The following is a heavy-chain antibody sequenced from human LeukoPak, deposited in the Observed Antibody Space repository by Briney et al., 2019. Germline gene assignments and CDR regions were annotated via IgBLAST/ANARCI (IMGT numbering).Heavy chain of an antibody. CDR1: GFTLSSYA. J-gene: IGHJ3*02. Sequence: GGSLRLSCAASGFTLSSYAMSWVRQAPGKGLEWVSAISDSGNTYHADSVKGRFTISRDNSKNTLYLQMNSLRAEDTAVYYCAKDWQWLVLGAFDIWGQGTMVTVSS. CDR3: AKDWQWLVLGAFDI. CDR2: ISDSGNT. V-gene: IGHV3-23*01. D-gene: IGHD6-19*01.